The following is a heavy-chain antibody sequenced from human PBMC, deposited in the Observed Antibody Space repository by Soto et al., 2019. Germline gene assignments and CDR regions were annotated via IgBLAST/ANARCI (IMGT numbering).Heavy chain of an antibody. Sequence: QVQLQESGPGLVKPSETLSLSCTVSGGSITDYYWSWIRQPPGKGLEWIGYIYYSGSTKYSSSFKSRATISVDTSKNQCSLRLRSVTAADTAVYYCAREVPLGYGMDVWGPGTTVVVSS. D-gene: IGHD2-2*01. CDR3: AREVPLGYGMDV. J-gene: IGHJ6*02. CDR1: GGSITDYY. CDR2: IYYSGST. V-gene: IGHV4-59*01.